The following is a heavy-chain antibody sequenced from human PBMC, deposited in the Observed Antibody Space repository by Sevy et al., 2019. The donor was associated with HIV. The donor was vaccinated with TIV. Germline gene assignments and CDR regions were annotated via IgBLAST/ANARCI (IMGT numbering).Heavy chain of an antibody. V-gene: IGHV3-23*01. J-gene: IGHJ4*02. CDR2: LSFGCGEI. CDR3: AREGCTKPHDY. D-gene: IGHD2-8*01. CDR1: GFTFSKYS. Sequence: GGSLRLSCAASGFTFSKYSMSWVRQPPGKGLEWVSTLSFGCGEINYADSVKGWFIISRDNSKSSVYLQMNNLRPEDTAVYYCAREGCTKPHDYWGQGTLVTVSS.